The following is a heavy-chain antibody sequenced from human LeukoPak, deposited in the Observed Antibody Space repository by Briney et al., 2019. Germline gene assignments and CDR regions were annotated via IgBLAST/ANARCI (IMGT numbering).Heavy chain of an antibody. CDR1: GGSISSSSYY. Sequence: SETLSLTCTVSGGSISSSSYYWGWIRQPPGKGLEWIGSIYYSGSTYYNPSLKSRVTISVDTSKNQFSLKLSSVTAADTAVYYCARNFYYDSSSNWFDPWGQGTLVTVSS. CDR3: ARNFYYDSSSNWFDP. V-gene: IGHV4-39*01. CDR2: IYYSGST. D-gene: IGHD3-22*01. J-gene: IGHJ5*02.